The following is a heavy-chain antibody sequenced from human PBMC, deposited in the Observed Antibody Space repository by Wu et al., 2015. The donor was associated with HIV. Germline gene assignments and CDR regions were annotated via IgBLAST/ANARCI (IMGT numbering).Heavy chain of an antibody. CDR3: ASGVPVVVAATRGAFDI. D-gene: IGHD2-15*01. Sequence: QVQLVQSGAEVKKPGASVKVSCKASGYTFTSYDINWVRQATGQGLEWMGWMNPNSGNTGYAQKFQGRVTMTRNTSISTAYMELSSLRSEDTAVYYCASGVPVVVAATRGAFDIVGPRDNGHRLF. J-gene: IGHJ3*02. CDR2: MNPNSGNT. CDR1: GYTFTSYD. V-gene: IGHV1-8*01.